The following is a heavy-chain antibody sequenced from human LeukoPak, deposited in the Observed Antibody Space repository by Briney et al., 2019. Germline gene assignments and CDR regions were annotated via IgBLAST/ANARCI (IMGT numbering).Heavy chain of an antibody. V-gene: IGHV5-51*01. CDR3: ARQLMGYGGYPYYFDY. J-gene: IGHJ4*02. CDR2: IYPGDSDT. D-gene: IGHD4-17*01. CDR1: GYSFTSYW. Sequence: GESLKISCKGSGYSFTSYWIGWVRQMPGKGLEWMGIIYPGDSDTRYSPSFQGQVTISADKSISTAYLQWSSLKASDTAMYYCARQLMGYGGYPYYFDYWGQGTLVTVSS.